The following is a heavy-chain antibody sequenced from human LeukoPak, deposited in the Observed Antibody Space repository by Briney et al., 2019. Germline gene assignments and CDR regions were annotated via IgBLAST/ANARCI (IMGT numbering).Heavy chain of an antibody. J-gene: IGHJ4*02. D-gene: IGHD2-2*01. CDR2: ISGSGGST. V-gene: IGHV3-23*01. Sequence: GWSLRLSCAASGYTFSSYAMSWVRQAPGKGLEWVSAISGSGGSTYYADSVKGRFTISRDNSKNTLYLQMNSLRAKDTAVYYCAKSRSPPYCSSTSCYAYTSPFDYWGQGTLVTVSS. CDR3: AKSRSPPYCSSTSCYAYTSPFDY. CDR1: GYTFSSYA.